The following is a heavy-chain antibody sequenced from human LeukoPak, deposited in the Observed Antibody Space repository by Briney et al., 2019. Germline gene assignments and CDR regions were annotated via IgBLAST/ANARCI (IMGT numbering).Heavy chain of an antibody. D-gene: IGHD4-11*01. CDR2: IIPIFGIA. Sequence: SVTVSCKASGGTFTSYAISWVRQAPGQGLEWMGRIIPIFGIANYAQKFQGRVTITADKSTSTAYMERSSLRSEYTAVYYCARDRTDYSNLYYGMDVWGQGTTVTVSS. CDR1: GGTFTSYA. J-gene: IGHJ6*02. V-gene: IGHV1-69*04. CDR3: ARDRTDYSNLYYGMDV.